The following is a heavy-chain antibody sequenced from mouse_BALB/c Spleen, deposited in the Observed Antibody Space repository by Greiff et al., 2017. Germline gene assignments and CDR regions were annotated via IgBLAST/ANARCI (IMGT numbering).Heavy chain of an antibody. V-gene: IGHV2-5-1*01. D-gene: IGHD1-1*01. CDR3: AKTPDYYGSAMDY. Sequence: QVQLQQSGPSLVQPSQSLSITCTVSGFSLTSYGVHWVRQSPGKGLEWLGVIWRGGSTDYNAAFMSRLSITKDNSKSQVFFKMNSLQADDTAIYYCAKTPDYYGSAMDYWGQGTSVTVSS. CDR2: IWRGGST. J-gene: IGHJ4*01. CDR1: GFSLTSYG.